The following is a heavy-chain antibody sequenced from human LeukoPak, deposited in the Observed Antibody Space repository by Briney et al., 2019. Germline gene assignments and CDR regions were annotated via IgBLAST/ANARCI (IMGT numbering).Heavy chain of an antibody. CDR2: IYYSGST. CDR1: GGSISSSSYY. CDR3: ARDGGIAAAGTRPMDV. Sequence: SETLSLTCTVSGGSISSSSYYWGWIRQPPGKGLEWIGSIYYSGSTCYNPSLKSRVTISVDTSKNQFSLKLSSVTAADTAVYYCARDGGIAAAGTRPMDVWGKGTTVTVSS. V-gene: IGHV4-39*07. J-gene: IGHJ6*03. D-gene: IGHD6-13*01.